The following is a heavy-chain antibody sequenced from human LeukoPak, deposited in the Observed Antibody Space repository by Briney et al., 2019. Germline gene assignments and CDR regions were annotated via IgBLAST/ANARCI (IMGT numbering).Heavy chain of an antibody. D-gene: IGHD4-17*01. CDR1: GFTFTTYS. CDR3: SRDGDTAVTINYRDV. CDR2: ISSDGSNT. Sequence: GGSLRLSCAASGFTFTTYSIHWVRQPPGKGLEWVSVISSDGSNTYYTDSVKSGFTISRDDSKNTLYLQMNSLRPDDAAVYYCSRDGDTAVTINYRDVWSRGTTVTVP. V-gene: IGHV3-30*10. J-gene: IGHJ6*03.